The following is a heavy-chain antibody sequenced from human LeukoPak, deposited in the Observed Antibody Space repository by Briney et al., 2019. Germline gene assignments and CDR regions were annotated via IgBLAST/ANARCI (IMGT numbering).Heavy chain of an antibody. Sequence: GGSLRLSCAASGFSFSNYVMSWVRQAPGKGLEWVSAISGDGARTYYADSVKGRFTISRDNCKNTLDLQMNSLRAEDTAIYYCAKTVVVITFRFDSWGQGSLVTVSS. V-gene: IGHV3-23*01. J-gene: IGHJ4*02. D-gene: IGHD2-21*01. CDR1: GFSFSNYV. CDR3: AKTVVVITFRFDS. CDR2: ISGDGART.